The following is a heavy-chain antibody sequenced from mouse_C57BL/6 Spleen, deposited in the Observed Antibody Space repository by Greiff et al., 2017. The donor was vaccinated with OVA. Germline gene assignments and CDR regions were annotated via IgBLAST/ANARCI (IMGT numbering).Heavy chain of an antibody. Sequence: VKLMESGPGLVQPSQSLSITCTVSGFSLTSYGVHWVRQSPGKGLEWLGVIWSGGSTDYNAAFISRLSISKDNSKSQVFFKMNSLQADDTAIYYCARGDYDWDFAYWGQGTLVTVSA. CDR1: GFSLTSYG. CDR2: IWSGGST. V-gene: IGHV2-2*01. J-gene: IGHJ3*01. CDR3: ARGDYDWDFAY. D-gene: IGHD2-4*01.